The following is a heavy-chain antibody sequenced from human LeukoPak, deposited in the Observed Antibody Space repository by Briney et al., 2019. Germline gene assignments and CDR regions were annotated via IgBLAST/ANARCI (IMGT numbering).Heavy chain of an antibody. CDR1: GASISSHY. CDR2: IDYSGGT. V-gene: IGHV4-59*11. J-gene: IGHJ4*02. D-gene: IGHD3-22*01. Sequence: SETLSLTCTVSGASISSHYWSWIRQPPGKGLEWIGYIDYSGGTNYNPSLKSRVTISVDTSKNQFSLNLNYVTAADTAVYFCARGHYYDTSGDYWGQGTLVTVSS. CDR3: ARGHYYDTSGDY.